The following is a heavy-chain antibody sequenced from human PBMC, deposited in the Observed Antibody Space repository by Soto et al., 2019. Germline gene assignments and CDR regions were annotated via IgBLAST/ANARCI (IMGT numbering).Heavy chain of an antibody. CDR1: GFTFSSYG. D-gene: IGHD3-10*01. CDR3: ARDMYYCGSGVGYYYYYGMDV. V-gene: IGHV3-33*08. J-gene: IGHJ6*02. Sequence: GGSLRLSCAASGFTFSSYGMHWVRQAPGKGLEWVAVIWYDGSNKYYADSVKGRFTISRDNSKNTLYLQMNSLRAEDTAVYYCARDMYYCGSGVGYYYYYGMDVWGQGTTVTVSS. CDR2: IWYDGSNK.